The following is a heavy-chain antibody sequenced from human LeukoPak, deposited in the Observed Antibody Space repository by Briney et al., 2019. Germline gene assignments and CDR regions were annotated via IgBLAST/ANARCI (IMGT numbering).Heavy chain of an antibody. CDR2: IYYSGST. J-gene: IGHJ6*04. D-gene: IGHD3-9*01. CDR3: ARDTPYYDILTGYYSEANYYYGMDV. CDR1: GGSISSYY. Sequence: SETLSRTCTVSGGSISSYYWSWIRQPPGKGLEWIGYIYYSGSTNYNPSLKSRVTISVDTSKNQFSLKLSSVTAADTAVYYCARDTPYYDILTGYYSEANYYYGMDVWGKGTTVTVSS. V-gene: IGHV4-59*01.